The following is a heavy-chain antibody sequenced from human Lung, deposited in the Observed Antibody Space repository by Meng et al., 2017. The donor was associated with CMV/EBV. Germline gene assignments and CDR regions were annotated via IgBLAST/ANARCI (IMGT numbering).Heavy chain of an antibody. V-gene: IGHV1-24*01. CDR1: GYTLPELS. D-gene: IGHD5-18*01. CDR3: ATDGRGYSYGKYYYYYGMDV. J-gene: IGHJ6*02. CDR2: FDPEDGET. Sequence: AXVXVSXXVSGYTLPELSMHWVRQAPGKGLEWMGGFDPEDGETIYAQKFQGRVTMTEDTSTDTAYMELSSLRSEDTAVYYCATDGRGYSYGKYYYYYGMDVWGQGXTVTVSS.